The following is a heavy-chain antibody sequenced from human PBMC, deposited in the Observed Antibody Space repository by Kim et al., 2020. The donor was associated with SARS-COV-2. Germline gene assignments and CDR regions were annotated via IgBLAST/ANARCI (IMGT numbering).Heavy chain of an antibody. CDR1: RFTFGDYA. Sequence: GGSLRLSCTASRFTFGDYAMSWFRQAPGKGLEWVGFIRSNAYGGTTEYSASVKGRFTISRDDSKTIAYLQMNSLKTEDTAVYYCTRPLYSSSCSDYYYYYMDVWGQGTTVTVSS. CDR3: TRPLYSSSCSDYYYYYMDV. J-gene: IGHJ6*03. CDR2: IRSNAYGGTT. D-gene: IGHD6-13*01. V-gene: IGHV3-49*03.